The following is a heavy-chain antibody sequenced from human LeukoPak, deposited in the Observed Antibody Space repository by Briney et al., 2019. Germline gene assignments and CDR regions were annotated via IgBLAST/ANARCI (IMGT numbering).Heavy chain of an antibody. J-gene: IGHJ5*02. Sequence: ASVKVSCKASGYTFTSYDINWVRQATGQGLEWMGWKNPNSGNTGYAQKFQGRVTMTRNTSISTAYMELSSLRSEDTAVYYCARAPLRYFDWPISPWEPDSWFDPWGQGTLVTVSS. CDR1: GYTFTSYD. CDR3: ARAPLRYFDWPISPWEPDSWFDP. V-gene: IGHV1-8*01. D-gene: IGHD3-9*01. CDR2: KNPNSGNT.